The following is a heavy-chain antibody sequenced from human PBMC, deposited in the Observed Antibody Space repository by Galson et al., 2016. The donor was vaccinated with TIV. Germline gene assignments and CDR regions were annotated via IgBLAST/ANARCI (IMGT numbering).Heavy chain of an antibody. J-gene: IGHJ4*02. D-gene: IGHD4-17*01. CDR3: AKQETSGSDPLTVTIGLQY. CDR1: GFTFKYYP. V-gene: IGHV3-30*04. CDR2: ISYDGTIE. Sequence: SLRLSCAASGFTFKYYPMHWVRQAPGKGLEWLAVISYDGTIETYADSVNGRFTLFRDNSKNTLYLQMNSLRDEDTATYYCAKQETSGSDPLTVTIGLQYWGQGTLVTVSS.